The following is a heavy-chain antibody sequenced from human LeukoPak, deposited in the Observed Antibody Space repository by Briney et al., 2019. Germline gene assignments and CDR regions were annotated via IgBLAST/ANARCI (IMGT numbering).Heavy chain of an antibody. J-gene: IGHJ4*02. CDR1: GGSISSYF. CDR2: IYYTGST. D-gene: IGHD3-22*01. CDR3: ARHAYHYDSSFDY. Sequence: SETLSLTCTVSGGSISSYFWTWIRQPPGKGLEWIGYIYYTGSTNYNPSLKSRVTISVDTSKNQFSLKLSSVTAADTAVYYCARHAYHYDSSFDYWGQGALVTVSS. V-gene: IGHV4-59*08.